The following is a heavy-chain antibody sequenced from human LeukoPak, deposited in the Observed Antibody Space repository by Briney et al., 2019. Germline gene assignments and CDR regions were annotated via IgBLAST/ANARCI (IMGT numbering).Heavy chain of an antibody. V-gene: IGHV1-69*04. CDR3: ARDCRDGLDY. Sequence: SVNVSFKASGGTFSSYAISWVRQAPGQGLEWMGRIIPILGIANYAQKFQGRVTITADKPTSTAYMELSSVRSEDTAVYYCARDCRDGLDYWGQGTLVTVSS. CDR1: GGTFSSYA. D-gene: IGHD5-24*01. J-gene: IGHJ4*02. CDR2: IIPILGIA.